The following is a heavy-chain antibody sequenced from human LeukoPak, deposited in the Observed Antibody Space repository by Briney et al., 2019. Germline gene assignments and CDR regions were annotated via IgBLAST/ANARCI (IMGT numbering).Heavy chain of an antibody. D-gene: IGHD6-13*01. J-gene: IGHJ4*02. Sequence: SETLSLTCTVSGGSISSSSYYWGWIRQPPGKGLEWIGSIYYSGSTYYNPSLKSRVTISVDTSKNQFSLKLSSVTAADTAVYYCARGIVEQQLVFDYWGQGTLVTVSS. CDR2: IYYSGST. CDR1: GGSISSSSYY. CDR3: ARGIVEQQLVFDY. V-gene: IGHV4-39*07.